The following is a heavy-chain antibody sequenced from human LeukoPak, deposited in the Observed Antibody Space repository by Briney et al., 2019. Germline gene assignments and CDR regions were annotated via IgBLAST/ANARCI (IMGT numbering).Heavy chain of an antibody. J-gene: IGHJ6*02. CDR1: GFTFSSYS. CDR3: ARDVLDIVVVVGMDV. V-gene: IGHV3-21*01. CDR2: ISSSSSYV. D-gene: IGHD2-15*01. Sequence: GGSLRLSCAASGFTFSSYSMNWVRQAPGKGLEWVSSISSSSSYVYYADSVKGRFTISRDNAKNSLYLQMNSLRAEDTAVYYCARDVLDIVVVVGMDVWGQGTTVTVSS.